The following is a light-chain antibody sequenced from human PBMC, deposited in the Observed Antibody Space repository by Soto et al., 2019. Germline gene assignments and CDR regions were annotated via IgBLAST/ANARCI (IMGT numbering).Light chain of an antibody. J-gene: IGLJ3*02. V-gene: IGLV1-47*01. CDR3: AAWDDSLSGVL. CDR2: RNN. Sequence: QAVVSQPPSASGTPGQRVTVSCSGSSSNIGTNYVYWYQQLPATAPKLLIYRNNQRPSGVPDRFAGSKSGTSASLAISGLRSEDEADYFCAAWDDSLSGVLFGGGTKLTVL. CDR1: SSNIGTNY.